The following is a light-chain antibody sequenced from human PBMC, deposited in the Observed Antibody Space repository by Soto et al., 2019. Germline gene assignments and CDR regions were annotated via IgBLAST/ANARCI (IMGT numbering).Light chain of an antibody. CDR1: QSISSN. CDR3: QQYRNWPRT. CDR2: GAS. J-gene: IGKJ1*01. Sequence: AQSPGTLSLSPEESAFLSCRASQSISSNYLAWYQQKPGQAPRLLIYGASTKATDMPGRFSGRGSGTEFTLTIGSLQYEDVAVYYCQQYRNWPRTFGQVTK. V-gene: IGKV3-15*01.